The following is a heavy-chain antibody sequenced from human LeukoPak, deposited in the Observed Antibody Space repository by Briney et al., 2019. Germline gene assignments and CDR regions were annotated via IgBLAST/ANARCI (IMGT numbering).Heavy chain of an antibody. CDR2: IIPIFGTA. Sequence: SVKVSCKASGGTFSSYAISWVRQAPGQGLEWMGGIIPIFGTANYAQKFQGRVTTTADKSTSTAYMELSSLRSEDTAVYYCASEIGLSGGYYFDYWGQGTLVTVSS. D-gene: IGHD3-16*01. CDR3: ASEIGLSGGYYFDY. CDR1: GGTFSSYA. J-gene: IGHJ4*02. V-gene: IGHV1-69*06.